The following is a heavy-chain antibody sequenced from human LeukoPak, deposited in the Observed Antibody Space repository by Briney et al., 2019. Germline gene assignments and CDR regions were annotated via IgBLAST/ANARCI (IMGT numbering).Heavy chain of an antibody. Sequence: SDTLSLTCAVSGYSISSSNWWGWIRQPPGKGLEWIGYIYYSGSTYYNPSLKSRVTISVDTSKNQFSLKLSSVTAADTAVYYCARGRRGYYDSSGYYTPLDYWGQGTLVTVSS. D-gene: IGHD3-22*01. V-gene: IGHV4-28*03. CDR2: IYYSGST. J-gene: IGHJ4*02. CDR1: GYSISSSNW. CDR3: ARGRRGYYDSSGYYTPLDY.